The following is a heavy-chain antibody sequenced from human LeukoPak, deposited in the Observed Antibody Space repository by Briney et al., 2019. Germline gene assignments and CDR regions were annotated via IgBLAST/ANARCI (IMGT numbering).Heavy chain of an antibody. J-gene: IGHJ6*04. CDR2: IYYSGST. CDR1: GGSISSYY. Sequence: SETLSLTCTVSGGSISSYYWSWIRQPPGKGLEWIGYIYYSGSTNYNPSLKSRVTISVDTSKNQFSLKLSSVTAADTAVYYCARSKEGGYYYYGMDVWGEGTTVTVSS. V-gene: IGHV4-59*01. CDR3: ARSKEGGYYYYGMDV.